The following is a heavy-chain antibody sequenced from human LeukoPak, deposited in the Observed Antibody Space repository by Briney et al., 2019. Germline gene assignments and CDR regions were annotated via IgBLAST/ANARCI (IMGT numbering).Heavy chain of an antibody. CDR1: GASISSYY. Sequence: PSETLSLTCSVSGASISSYYWSWIRQPPGKGLEWIGYIYYSGTTNYNPSLQSRVSTSVDISKNQFSLNLSSVTAADTAVYYCAREGEAIDYWGQGTLVTVSS. J-gene: IGHJ4*02. CDR2: IYYSGTT. V-gene: IGHV4-59*01. CDR3: AREGEAIDY.